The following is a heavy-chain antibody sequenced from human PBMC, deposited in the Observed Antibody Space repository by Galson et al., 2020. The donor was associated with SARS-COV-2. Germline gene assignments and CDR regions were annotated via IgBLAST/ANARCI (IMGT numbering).Heavy chain of an antibody. Sequence: SETLSLTCTVSGYSVSTTNSWGWVRQPPGRGLECIGSVYPSGTTYYNPSLKSRVTISVDTSKNQFSLRLDSVTAADTALYYCARQGVNMIVLVTVPGWYFDLWGRGTLVTVSS. CDR3: ARQGVNMIVLVTVPGWYFDL. CDR2: VYPSGTT. V-gene: IGHV4-38-2*02. J-gene: IGHJ2*01. CDR1: GYSVSTTNS. D-gene: IGHD3-22*01.